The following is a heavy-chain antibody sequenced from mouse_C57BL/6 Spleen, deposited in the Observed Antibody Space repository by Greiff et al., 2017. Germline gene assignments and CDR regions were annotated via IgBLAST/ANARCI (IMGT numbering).Heavy chain of an antibody. CDR2: INPNNGGT. J-gene: IGHJ2*01. CDR3: ARSFITTVVDYYFDY. V-gene: IGHV1-26*01. Sequence: VQLQQSGPELVKPGASVKISCKASGYTFTDYYMNWVKQSHGKSLEWIGDINPNNGGTSYNQKFKGKATLTVDKSSSTAYMELRSLTSEDSAVYYCARSFITTVVDYYFDYWGQGTTLTVSS. D-gene: IGHD1-1*01. CDR1: GYTFTDYY.